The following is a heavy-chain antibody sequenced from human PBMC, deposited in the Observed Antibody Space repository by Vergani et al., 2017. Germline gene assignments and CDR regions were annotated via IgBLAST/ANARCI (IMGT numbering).Heavy chain of an antibody. CDR1: GFTFSSYA. V-gene: IGHV3-53*04. CDR3: ARDRLEYYDSRAYYYYYGMDV. J-gene: IGHJ6*02. Sequence: EVQLLESGGGLVQPGGSLRLSCAASGFTFSSYAMSWVRQAPGKGLEWVSVIYSGGSTYYADSVKGRFTISRHNSKNTLYLQMNSLRAEDTAVYYCARDRLEYYDSRAYYYYYGMDVWGQGTTVTVSS. CDR2: IYSGGST. D-gene: IGHD3-22*01.